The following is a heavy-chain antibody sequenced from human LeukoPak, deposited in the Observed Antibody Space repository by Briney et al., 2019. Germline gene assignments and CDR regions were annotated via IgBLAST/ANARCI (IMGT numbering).Heavy chain of an antibody. Sequence: SETLSLTCTVSSGSISSGGYYWSWIRQPPGKGLEWIGYIYHSGNTYYNPSLKSRVTISVDRSKNQFSLRLSFVSAADTAVYYCGRGFDSSSSGRVNWFDPWGQGTLVTVSS. CDR3: GRGFDSSSSGRVNWFDP. CDR2: IYHSGNT. V-gene: IGHV4-30-2*01. D-gene: IGHD6-6*01. J-gene: IGHJ5*02. CDR1: SGSISSGGYY.